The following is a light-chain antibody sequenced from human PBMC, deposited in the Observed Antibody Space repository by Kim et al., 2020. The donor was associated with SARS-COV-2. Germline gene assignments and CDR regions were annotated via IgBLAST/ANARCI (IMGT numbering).Light chain of an antibody. CDR1: SLRNYY. CDR2: GEN. J-gene: IGLJ2*01. V-gene: IGLV3-19*01. Sequence: ALGQTVRITCQGHSLRNYYASWYQQKPGQAPVFVIYGENNRPSGIPDRFSGSFSGNTASLTITGAQAEDEADYYCNCRDSSGNHLVFGGGTQLTVL. CDR3: NCRDSSGNHLV.